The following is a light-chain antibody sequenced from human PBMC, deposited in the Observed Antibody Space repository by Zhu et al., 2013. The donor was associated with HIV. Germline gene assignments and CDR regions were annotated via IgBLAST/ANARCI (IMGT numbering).Light chain of an antibody. J-gene: IGLJ3*02. CDR3: STFSTNTAPVL. CDR1: SSDVGDYDR. V-gene: IGLV2-18*02. Sequence: QSALTQPPSVSGSLGQSVTISCTGSSSDVGDYDRVSWYHQAPGTAPKLLIAEVLNRASGVPYRFSGSKSGNTASLTISGLQAEDEGYYFCSTFSTNTAPVLFGGGTKLTVL. CDR2: EVL.